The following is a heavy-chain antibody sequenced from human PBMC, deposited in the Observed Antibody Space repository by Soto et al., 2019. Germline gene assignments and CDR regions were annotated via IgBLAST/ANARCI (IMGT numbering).Heavy chain of an antibody. D-gene: IGHD2-2*01. V-gene: IGHV1-2*02. CDR1: GYTFTGYY. CDR2: INPNSGGT. CDR3: AREYCSSTSCPIDAFDI. Sequence: ASVKVSCKASGYTFTGYYMHWVRQAPGQGLEWMGWINPNSGGTNYAQKFQGRVTMTRDTSISTAYMELSRLRSDDTAVYYCAREYCSSTSCPIDAFDIWGQGTMVTVSS. J-gene: IGHJ3*02.